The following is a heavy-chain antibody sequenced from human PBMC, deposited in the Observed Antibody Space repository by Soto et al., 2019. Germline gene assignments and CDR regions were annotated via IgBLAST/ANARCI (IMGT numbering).Heavy chain of an antibody. D-gene: IGHD3-22*01. J-gene: IGHJ4*02. CDR3: AKPTSPVYDSSGYYLDY. Sequence: GESLKISCAASGFTFDDYAMHWVRQAPGKGLEWVSLISGDGGSTYYADSVKGRFTISRDNSKNSLYLQMNSLRTEDTALYYCAKPTSPVYDSSGYYLDYWGQGTLVTVSS. CDR1: GFTFDDYA. CDR2: ISGDGGST. V-gene: IGHV3-43*02.